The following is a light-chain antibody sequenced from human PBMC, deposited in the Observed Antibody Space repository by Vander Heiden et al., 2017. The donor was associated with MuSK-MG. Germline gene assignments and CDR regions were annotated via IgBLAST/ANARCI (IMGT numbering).Light chain of an antibody. CDR1: TLGDQY. V-gene: IGLV3-1*01. Sequence: SYELAQPPSVSVSPGPTASITCYGDTLGDQYAFWYHQKPGQSPVLVIYQDTKRPSGIPDRFSGSSSGNTATLTISGTQAMDEGDYYCQAWDRDTAVFGGGTTLAVL. CDR2: QDT. J-gene: IGLJ2*01. CDR3: QAWDRDTAV.